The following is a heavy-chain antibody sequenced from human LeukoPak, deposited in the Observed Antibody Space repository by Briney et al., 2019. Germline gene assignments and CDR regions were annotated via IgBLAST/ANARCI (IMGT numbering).Heavy chain of an antibody. CDR2: MNPNSGNT. Sequence: EASVKVPCKASGYTFTSYDINWVRQATGQGLEWMGWMNPNSGNTGYAQKFQGRVTMTRNTSISTAYMELSSLRSEDTAVYYCARRSPIFRGVKGVFAPWGQGTLVTVSS. D-gene: IGHD3-10*01. J-gene: IGHJ5*02. V-gene: IGHV1-8*01. CDR3: ARRSPIFRGVKGVFAP. CDR1: GYTFTSYD.